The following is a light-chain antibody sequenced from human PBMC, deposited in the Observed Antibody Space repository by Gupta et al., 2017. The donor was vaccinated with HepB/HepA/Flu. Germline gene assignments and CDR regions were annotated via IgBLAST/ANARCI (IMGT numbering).Light chain of an antibody. J-gene: IGKJ1*01. Sequence: DVVMTHSPLSLTVTLGQSASISCRYSQSLVYSDGNTFLNWFHQMPGQSPRRLIYKVSDRDSGVPDRFSGSGSGTDFTLQISKVYADDVGIYYCMQATHWPWTFGQGTKVDIK. V-gene: IGKV2-30*01. CDR1: QSLVYSDGNTF. CDR2: KVS. CDR3: MQATHWPWT.